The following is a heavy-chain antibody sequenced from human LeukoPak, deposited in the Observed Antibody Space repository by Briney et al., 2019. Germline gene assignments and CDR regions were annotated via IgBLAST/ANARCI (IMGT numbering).Heavy chain of an antibody. CDR3: ARVPSDSSSLLRLDP. Sequence: SGTLSLTCTVSNGSIDSYYWSWIRQPPGRELEWIGYIYYSGSTNYNPSLESRVTISVDRSKNQFSLKLSSVTATDTAVYYCARVPSDSSSLLRLDPWGQGTLVTVSS. CDR2: IYYSGST. J-gene: IGHJ5*02. V-gene: IGHV4-59*01. D-gene: IGHD6-6*01. CDR1: NGSIDSYY.